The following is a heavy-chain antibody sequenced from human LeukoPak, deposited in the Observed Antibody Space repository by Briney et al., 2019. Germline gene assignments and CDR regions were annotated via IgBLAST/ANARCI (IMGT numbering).Heavy chain of an antibody. CDR1: GDSVSTNSAA. D-gene: IGHD5-12*01. CDR3: ARDKGGSGYDHLDS. Sequence: SQTLSLTCAISGDSVSTNSAAWNWIRQSPSRGLEWLGRTYYRSKWYNDYAVSAKSRITLNPDTSKNQFSLQLNSVTPEDTAVYYCARDKGGSGYDHLDSWGQGTLVTVSS. CDR2: TYYRSKWYN. V-gene: IGHV6-1*01. J-gene: IGHJ4*02.